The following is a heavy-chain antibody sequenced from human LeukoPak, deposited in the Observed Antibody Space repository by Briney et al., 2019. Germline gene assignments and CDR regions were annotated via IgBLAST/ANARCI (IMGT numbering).Heavy chain of an antibody. J-gene: IGHJ4*02. CDR3: AQSISPGDDYGDYGY. V-gene: IGHV3-23*01. D-gene: IGHD4-17*01. Sequence: GGSLRLSCAASLFTPSSYAMSSVRQAPGNEVEGVSAISGSGGSTYSADSVKGRFTIYRHNSKSTLYLQMNSLRAEDTGVYYRAQSISPGDDYGDYGYWGQGTLVTVSS. CDR1: LFTPSSYA. CDR2: ISGSGGST.